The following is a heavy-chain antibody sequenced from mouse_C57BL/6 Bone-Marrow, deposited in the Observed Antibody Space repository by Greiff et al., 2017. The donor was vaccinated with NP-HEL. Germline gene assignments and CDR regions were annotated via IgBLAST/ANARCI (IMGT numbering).Heavy chain of an antibody. CDR3: ARGFGSGYVSDY. D-gene: IGHD1-1*01. CDR2: IDPNSGGP. J-gene: IGHJ2*01. CDR1: GYTFTSYW. Sequence: QVQLQQSGAELVKPGDSVKLSCKASGYTFTSYWMHWVKQRPGRGLEWIGRIDPNSGGPKYNEKFKSKATLTVDKHSSTAYMQLSSLTSEDSAVYYCARGFGSGYVSDYWGQGTTLTVSS. V-gene: IGHV1-72*01.